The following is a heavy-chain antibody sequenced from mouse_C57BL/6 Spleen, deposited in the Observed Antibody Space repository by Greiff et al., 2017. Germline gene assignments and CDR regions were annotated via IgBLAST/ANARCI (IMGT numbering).Heavy chain of an antibody. D-gene: IGHD2-4*01. V-gene: IGHV14-4*01. J-gene: IGHJ1*03. CDR2: IDPENGDT. CDR1: GFNIKDDY. Sequence: VQLKQSGAELVRPGASVKLSCTASGFNIKDDYMHWVKQRPEQGLEWIGWIDPENGDTEYASKFQGKATITADTSSNTAYLQLSSLTSEDTAVYYCTKYDFNWYFDVWGTGTTVTVSS. CDR3: TKYDFNWYFDV.